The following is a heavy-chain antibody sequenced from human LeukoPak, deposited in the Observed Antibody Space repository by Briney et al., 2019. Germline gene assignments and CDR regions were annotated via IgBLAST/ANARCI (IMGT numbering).Heavy chain of an antibody. CDR3: AREGTMVRGVIEGLDY. CDR2: IIPIFGTA. CDR1: GGTFSSYA. J-gene: IGHJ4*02. D-gene: IGHD3-10*01. V-gene: IGHV1-69*13. Sequence: SVKVSCKASGGTFSSYAISWVRQAPGQGLEWMGVIIPIFGTANYAQKFQGRVTITADESTSTAYMELSSLRSEDTAVYYCAREGTMVRGVIEGLDYWGQGTLVTVSS.